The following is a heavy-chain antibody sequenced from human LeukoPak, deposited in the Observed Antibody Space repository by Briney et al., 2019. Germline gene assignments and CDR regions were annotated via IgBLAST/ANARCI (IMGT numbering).Heavy chain of an antibody. CDR2: INPNSGGT. CDR1: GYTFTGYY. CDR3: VRDRRYSYGYKGGMTAILPPEE. D-gene: IGHD5-18*01. Sequence: ASVKVSCKASGYTFTGYYTHWVRQAPGQGLEWMGWINPNSGGTNYVQKFQGRVTMTRDTSISTAYMELTRLTSDDTAVYYCVRDRRYSYGYKGGMTAILPPEEWGQGTLVTVSS. V-gene: IGHV1-2*02. J-gene: IGHJ4*02.